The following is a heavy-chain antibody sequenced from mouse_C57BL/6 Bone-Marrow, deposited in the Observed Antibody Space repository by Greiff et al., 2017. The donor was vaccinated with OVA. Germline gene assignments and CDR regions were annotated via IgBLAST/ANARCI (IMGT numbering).Heavy chain of an antibody. CDR2: ISDGGSYT. CDR1: GFTFSSYA. J-gene: IGHJ2*01. V-gene: IGHV5-4*01. CDR3: ARVWVGSYYFDY. D-gene: IGHD1-1*02. Sequence: VQLKASGGGLVKPGGSLKLSCAASGFTFSSYAMSWVRQTPEKRLEWVATISDGGSYTYYPDNVKGRFTISRDNAKNNLYLQMSHLKSEDTAMYYCARVWVGSYYFDYWGQGTTLTVSS.